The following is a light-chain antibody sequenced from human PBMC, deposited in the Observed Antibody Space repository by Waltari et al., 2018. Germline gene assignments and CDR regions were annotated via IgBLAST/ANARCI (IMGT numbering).Light chain of an antibody. CDR1: QTVRTTY. J-gene: IGKJ4*01. CDR2: GSS. CDR3: QQYDISPLT. Sequence: EIVLTQSPGTLSLSPGERATLSCRARQTVRTTYLAWYQQKPGQAPTLLIYGSSSRATGIPDRFSRSGSETDFSLTISSLEPEDFAVYYCQQYDISPLTFGGGTKVEIK. V-gene: IGKV3-20*01.